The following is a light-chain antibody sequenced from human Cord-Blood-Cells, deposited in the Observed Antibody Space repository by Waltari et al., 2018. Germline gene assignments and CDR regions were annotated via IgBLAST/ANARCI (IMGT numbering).Light chain of an antibody. CDR2: GAS. CDR1: QSVSSSY. V-gene: IGKV3-20*01. CDR3: QQYGSSPLT. Sequence: EIVLTQSPGTLSLSPGEWATLSCRASQSVSSSYLAWYQQKPGQAPRLLIYGASSRATGIPDRFSGSGSGTDFTLTISRLEPEDFAVYYCQQYGSSPLTFGGGTKVEIK. J-gene: IGKJ4*01.